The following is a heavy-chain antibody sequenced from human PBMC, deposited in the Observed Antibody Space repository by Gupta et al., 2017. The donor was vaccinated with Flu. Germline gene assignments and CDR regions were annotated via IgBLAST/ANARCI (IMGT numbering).Heavy chain of an antibody. D-gene: IGHD6-19*01. V-gene: IGHV3-74*01. CDR3: SRSIHHTIGCDY. CDR2: IKSDGRST. CDR1: TFSSYW. Sequence: TFSSYWRHWVRQAPGKGLVWVSRIKSDGRSTIFVFSVEGRFTIYRDKVETTVYLQMTSMTVEDTAVDYGSRSIHHTIGCDYWGQGRLVTVSS. J-gene: IGHJ4*02.